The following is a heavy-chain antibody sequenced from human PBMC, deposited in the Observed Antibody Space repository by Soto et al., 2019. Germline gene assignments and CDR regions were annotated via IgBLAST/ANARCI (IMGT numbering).Heavy chain of an antibody. V-gene: IGHV4-39*01. J-gene: IGHJ5*02. D-gene: IGHD3-22*01. CDR2: IYYSGST. CDR3: ARQHRPLYYDRSGDDT. Sequence: QLQLQESGPGLVKPSETLSLTCTVSGGSISSSSYYWGWIRQPPGKGLEWIGSIYYSGSTYYNPSLKSRVTISVDTSKNQFSLKLSSVTAADTAVYYCARQHRPLYYDRSGDDTWGQGTLVTVSS. CDR1: GGSISSSSYY.